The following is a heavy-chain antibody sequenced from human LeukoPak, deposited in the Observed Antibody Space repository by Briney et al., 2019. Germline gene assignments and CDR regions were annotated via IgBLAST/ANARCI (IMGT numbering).Heavy chain of an antibody. CDR3: AKIVQFTAATGTGLDY. Sequence: GRSLRLSCAASGFTFSYYGMHWVRQAPGKGLDWVAVIWYDGSYIYYADSVKGRFTISRDNSKSTMYLQMNSLRAEDTAVYYCAKIVQFTAATGTGLDYWGQGTLVTVSP. V-gene: IGHV3-33*06. CDR1: GFTFSYYG. CDR2: IWYDGSYI. D-gene: IGHD6-13*01. J-gene: IGHJ4*02.